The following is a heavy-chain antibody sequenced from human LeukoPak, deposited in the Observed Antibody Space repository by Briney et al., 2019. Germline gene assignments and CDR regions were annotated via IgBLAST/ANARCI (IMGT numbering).Heavy chain of an antibody. CDR2: SSASGDSP. D-gene: IGHD3-10*01. V-gene: IGHV3-23*01. J-gene: IGHJ1*01. CDR1: GFTFNNYA. CDR3: AKGVFGSGSYREYFEQ. Sequence: PGGSLRLSCTASGFTFNNYAMSWVRQAPGKGLEWVSASSASGDSPYYADSVKGRFTISRDNSKNTLDLQMNSLRVEGTAVYYCAKGVFGSGSYREYFEQWGQGTLVTVSS.